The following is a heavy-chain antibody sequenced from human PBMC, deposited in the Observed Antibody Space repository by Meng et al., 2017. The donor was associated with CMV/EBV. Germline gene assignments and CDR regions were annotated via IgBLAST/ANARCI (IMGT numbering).Heavy chain of an antibody. Sequence: SGFSLSTSGVGVCCNRQPPGMALKWHALIYWNDDKRYSPTLKSRLTIAKDTSKIHVNLTMTNMDPVDTATYYCAHSAGRFGEKEFDPWGQGTLVTVSS. CDR3: AHSAGRFGEKEFDP. CDR2: IYWNDDK. CDR1: GFSLSTSGVG. J-gene: IGHJ5*02. D-gene: IGHD3-10*01. V-gene: IGHV2-5*01.